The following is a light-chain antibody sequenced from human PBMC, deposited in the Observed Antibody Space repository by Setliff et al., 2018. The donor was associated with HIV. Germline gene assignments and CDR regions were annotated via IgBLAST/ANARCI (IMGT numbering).Light chain of an antibody. J-gene: IGLJ1*01. CDR2: DDS. Sequence: SYALTQPPSGSVAPGKTARINCGGTNIGSKSVHWYQQKPGQAPVLVVYDDSERPSGIPERFSGSNSGNTATLTISRVEAGDEADDYCQVWDSSSDHHVFGTGTKVTV. CDR3: QVWDSSSDHHV. V-gene: IGLV3-21*03. CDR1: NIGSKS.